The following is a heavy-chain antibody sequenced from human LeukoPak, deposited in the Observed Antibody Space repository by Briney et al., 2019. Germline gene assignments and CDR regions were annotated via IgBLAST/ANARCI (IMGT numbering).Heavy chain of an antibody. D-gene: IGHD3-22*01. Sequence: GGSLRLSCAASGFTFSSYAMSGVRQAPEKGLKWVSTISGSGGATYYADSVKGRFTISRENSKNTLYLKMNSLRAEDTAVYYCARDNYDSSGYYSFDYWGQGTLVTVSS. CDR1: GFTFSSYA. CDR2: ISGSGGAT. V-gene: IGHV3-23*01. J-gene: IGHJ4*02. CDR3: ARDNYDSSGYYSFDY.